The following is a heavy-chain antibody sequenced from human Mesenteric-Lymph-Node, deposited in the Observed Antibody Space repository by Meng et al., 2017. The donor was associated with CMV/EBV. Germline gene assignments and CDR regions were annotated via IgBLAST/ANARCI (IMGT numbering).Heavy chain of an antibody. J-gene: IGHJ6*02. CDR2: ISGTTNTV. D-gene: IGHD3-3*01. Sequence: GESLKISCAASGFNFRNYEMTWVRQAPGKGLEWVSYISGTTNTVYYADSVKGRFTISRDNAKNSLFLQMNRLRAEDTAVYYCVREHITIFGVVMYGMDVWGQGTAVTVSS. V-gene: IGHV3-48*03. CDR3: VREHITIFGVVMYGMDV. CDR1: GFNFRNYE.